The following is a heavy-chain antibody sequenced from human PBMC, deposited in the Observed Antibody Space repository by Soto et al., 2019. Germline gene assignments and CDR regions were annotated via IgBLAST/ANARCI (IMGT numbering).Heavy chain of an antibody. CDR1: GGYISSYY. CDR3: ARHDVAARRKVGAFDI. V-gene: IGHV4-59*08. CDR2: IYYSGST. J-gene: IGHJ3*02. Sequence: SETLSLTCTVSGGYISSYYWSWIRQPPGKGLEWIGYIYYSGSTNYNPSLKSRVTISVDTSKNQFSLKLSSVTAADTAVYYCARHDVAARRKVGAFDIWGQGTMVTVSS. D-gene: IGHD6-6*01.